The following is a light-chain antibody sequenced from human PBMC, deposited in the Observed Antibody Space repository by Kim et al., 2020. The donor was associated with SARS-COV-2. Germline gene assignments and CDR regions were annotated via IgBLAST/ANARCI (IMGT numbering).Light chain of an antibody. Sequence: ATVGYTVTITCRASQGISSNLAWYQHRPGNAPSLLIYSAFTLHSGVPSRFSGSGSVTDFTLTITSLQPEDFATYHCQQHHSFPLTFGGGTKVDIK. V-gene: IGKV1-9*01. CDR2: SAF. J-gene: IGKJ4*01. CDR1: QGISSN. CDR3: QQHHSFPLT.